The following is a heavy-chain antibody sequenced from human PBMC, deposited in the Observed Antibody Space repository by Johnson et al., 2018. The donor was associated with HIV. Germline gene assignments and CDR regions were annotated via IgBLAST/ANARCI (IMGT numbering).Heavy chain of an antibody. J-gene: IGHJ3*02. CDR2: ISYDGSDK. V-gene: IGHV3-30*04. D-gene: IGHD3-22*01. CDR1: GFTFSSYA. Sequence: QVQLVESGGGLVQPGGSLRLSCGASGFTFSSYAMHWVRQAPGKGLEWVAVISYDGSDKYYADSVKGRFTISRDSSKNTLYLQMNSLRSEDMAVYYCAATYYYDSSGSRYPFDIWGQGTMVTVSS. CDR3: AATYYYDSSGSRYPFDI.